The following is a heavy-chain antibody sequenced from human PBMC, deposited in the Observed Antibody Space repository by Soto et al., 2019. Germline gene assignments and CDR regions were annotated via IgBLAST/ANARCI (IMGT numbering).Heavy chain of an antibody. D-gene: IGHD3-10*01. CDR2: IYYSGST. V-gene: IGHV4-59*01. Sequence: SETLSLTCTVSGGSISSYYWSWIRQPPGKGLEWIGYIYYSGSTNYNPSLKSRVTISVDTSKNQFSLKLSSVTAADTAVYYCARYDSGPDNWFDPWGQGTLVTVSS. J-gene: IGHJ5*02. CDR1: GGSISSYY. CDR3: ARYDSGPDNWFDP.